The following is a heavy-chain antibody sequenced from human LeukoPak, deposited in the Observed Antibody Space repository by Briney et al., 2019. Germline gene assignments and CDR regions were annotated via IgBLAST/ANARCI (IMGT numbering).Heavy chain of an antibody. CDR2: ISGYSGNT. Sequence: ASVNVSCKASGYTFSNFGLNWVRQVPGQGLEWMGWISGYSGNTNYAQKFQGRVTLTTETSTSTAYMELRSLRSDDTAVYFCAKARGVFSVDAFDVWGQGTMVTVSS. J-gene: IGHJ3*01. CDR3: AKARGVFSVDAFDV. CDR1: GYTFSNFG. D-gene: IGHD3-10*01. V-gene: IGHV1-18*01.